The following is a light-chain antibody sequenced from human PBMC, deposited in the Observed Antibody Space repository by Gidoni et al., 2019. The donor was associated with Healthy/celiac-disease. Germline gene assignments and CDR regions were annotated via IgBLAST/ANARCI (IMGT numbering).Light chain of an antibody. Sequence: DIKLTQSPSFLSASVGDRVTITCWASQGISSYLAWYQQKPGKAPKLLIYAASTLQSGVPSRFSGSGSGTEFTLTISSLQPEDFATYYCQQLNSYPPGTFGPXTKVDIK. V-gene: IGKV1-9*01. CDR3: QQLNSYPPGT. CDR1: QGISSY. CDR2: AAS. J-gene: IGKJ3*01.